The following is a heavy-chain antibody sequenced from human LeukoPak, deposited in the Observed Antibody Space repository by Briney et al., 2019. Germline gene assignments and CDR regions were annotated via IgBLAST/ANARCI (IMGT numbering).Heavy chain of an antibody. D-gene: IGHD3-16*01. CDR3: ARESGSYLWRSWLNP. CDR1: GGSISSYY. V-gene: IGHV4-59*01. J-gene: IGHJ5*02. CDR2: IYYSGST. Sequence: PSETLSLTCTVSGGSISSYYWSWIRQPPGKGLECIGYIYYSGSTNYNPSLKSRVTISVDTSKNQFSLKLNSVTAADTAVYYCARESGSYLWRSWLNPWGQGTLVTVSS.